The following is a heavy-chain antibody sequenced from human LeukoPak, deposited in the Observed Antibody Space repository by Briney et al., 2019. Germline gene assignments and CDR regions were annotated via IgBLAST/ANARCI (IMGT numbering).Heavy chain of an antibody. V-gene: IGHV3-23*01. J-gene: IGHJ4*02. CDR3: AKGLGYSSVFDY. CDR2: ITGSGGST. Sequence: GGSLRLSCAASGFTFSGHAMSWVRQAPGKGLEWVSAITGSGGSTYCADSVKGRFTISRDNSKNTLYLQMNSLRAEDTAVYYCAKGLGYSSVFDYWGQGTLVTVSS. D-gene: IGHD6-19*01. CDR1: GFTFSGHA.